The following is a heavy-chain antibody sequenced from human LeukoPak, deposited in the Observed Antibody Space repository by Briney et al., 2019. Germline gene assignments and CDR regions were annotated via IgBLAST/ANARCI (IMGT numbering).Heavy chain of an antibody. CDR3: ARGTSQYFDWLFSPDDAFDI. V-gene: IGHV3-48*04. CDR1: GFTFSSYS. D-gene: IGHD3-9*01. J-gene: IGHJ3*02. Sequence: GGSLRLSCAASGFTFSSYSMNWVRQAPGKGLEWVSYISCSGSTIYYADSVKGRFTISRDNAKNSLYLQMNSLRAEDTAVYYCARGTSQYFDWLFSPDDAFDIWGQGTMVTVSS. CDR2: ISCSGSTI.